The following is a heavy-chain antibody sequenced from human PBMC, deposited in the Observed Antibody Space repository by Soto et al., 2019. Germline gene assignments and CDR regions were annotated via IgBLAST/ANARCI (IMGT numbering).Heavy chain of an antibody. J-gene: IGHJ4*02. V-gene: IGHV4-4*07. D-gene: IGHD3-3*02. Sequence: PETLSLTCTVSGASVSKYYWNWIRQPAGKGLEWIGRIYITRSPIYNPSLGSRVTVSVDTSKNNCSLNLSSVTAADTAVYYCARLPSRHLVDYWGQGTLVAVS. CDR2: IYITRSP. CDR3: ARLPSRHLVDY. CDR1: GASVSKYY.